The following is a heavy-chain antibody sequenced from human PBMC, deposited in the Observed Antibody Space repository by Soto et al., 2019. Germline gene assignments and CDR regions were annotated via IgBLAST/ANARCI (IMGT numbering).Heavy chain of an antibody. CDR2: IYYSGST. D-gene: IGHD3-10*01. V-gene: IGHV4-30-4*01. CDR3: ARRLLWFIFDY. CDR1: GGSISSGDYY. J-gene: IGHJ4*02. Sequence: SETLSLTCTVSGGSISSGDYYWSWIRQPLGKGLEWIGYIYYSGSTYYNPSLKSRVTISVDTSKNQFSLKLSSVTAADTAVYYCARRLLWFIFDYWGQGTLVTVSS.